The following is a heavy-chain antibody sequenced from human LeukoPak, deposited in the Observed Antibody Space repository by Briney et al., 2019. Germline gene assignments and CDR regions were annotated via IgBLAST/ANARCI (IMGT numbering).Heavy chain of an antibody. D-gene: IGHD4-17*01. CDR2: ISSSSSYI. J-gene: IGHJ4*02. CDR1: GFTFSSYS. Sequence: GGSLRLSCAASGFTFSSYSMNWVRQAPGKGLEWVSSISSSSSYIYYADSVKGRFTISRDNAKNSLYLQMNSLRVEDTAVYYCASIGTVTTSDYWGQGTLVTVSS. V-gene: IGHV3-21*01. CDR3: ASIGTVTTSDY.